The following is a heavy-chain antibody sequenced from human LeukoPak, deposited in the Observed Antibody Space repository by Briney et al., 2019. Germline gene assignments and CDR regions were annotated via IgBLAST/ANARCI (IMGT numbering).Heavy chain of an antibody. CDR3: ATVETDSSGYGVHYYYYGMDV. D-gene: IGHD3-22*01. CDR1: GYTFTSYY. Sequence: ASANVSCKASGYTFTSYYMHWVRQAPGQGLEWMGIINPSGGSTSYAQKFQGRVTMTRDTSTSTVYMELSSLRSEDTAVYYCATVETDSSGYGVHYYYYGMDVWGQGTTVTVSS. V-gene: IGHV1-46*01. CDR2: INPSGGST. J-gene: IGHJ6*02.